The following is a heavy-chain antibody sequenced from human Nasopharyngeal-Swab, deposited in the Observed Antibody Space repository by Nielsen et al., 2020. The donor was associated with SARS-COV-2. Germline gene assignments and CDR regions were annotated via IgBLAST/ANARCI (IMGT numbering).Heavy chain of an antibody. CDR3: ARRETASSWYFDS. J-gene: IGHJ4*01. CDR1: GGLFSGSY. CDR2: VYHSGYT. Sequence: SETLSLTCGVSGGLFSGSYWSWIRQPPGKGLEWIGGVYHSGYTYYNPSLRSRVTISADTSKNQFSLRLTSMTAADTAVYFCARRETASSWYFDSWGRGTLVTVSS. V-gene: IGHV4-34*01. D-gene: IGHD6-13*01.